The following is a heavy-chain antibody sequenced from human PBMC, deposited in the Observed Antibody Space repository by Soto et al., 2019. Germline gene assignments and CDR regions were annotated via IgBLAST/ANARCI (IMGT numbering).Heavy chain of an antibody. V-gene: IGHV4-39*01. CDR2: IYYSGST. J-gene: IGHJ6*02. Sequence: SETLSLTCTFSGGSISSGGYYWSWIRQHPGKGLEWIGYIYYSGSTYYNPSLKSRVTISVDTSKNQFSLKLSSVTAADTAVYYCARRNGDYGGNYYYGMDVWGQGTTVTVSS. CDR3: ARRNGDYGGNYYYGMDV. CDR1: GGSISSGGYY. D-gene: IGHD4-17*01.